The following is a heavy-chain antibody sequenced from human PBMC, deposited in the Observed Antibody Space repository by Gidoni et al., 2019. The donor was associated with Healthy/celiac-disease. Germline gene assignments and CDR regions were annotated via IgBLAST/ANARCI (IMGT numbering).Heavy chain of an antibody. CDR2: IIPIVGTA. J-gene: IGHJ5*02. D-gene: IGHD5-18*01. CDR1: VGTFSSYA. CDR3: ARAGIQLQTVDWFDP. Sequence: HVQLVQSGAEVKKPGSSVKVSCNASVGTFSSYAISWVRQAPGQGLEWMGGIIPIVGTANYAQKFQGRVTITADKSTSTAYMELSSLRSEDTAVYYCARAGIQLQTVDWFDPWGQGTLVTVSS. V-gene: IGHV1-69*06.